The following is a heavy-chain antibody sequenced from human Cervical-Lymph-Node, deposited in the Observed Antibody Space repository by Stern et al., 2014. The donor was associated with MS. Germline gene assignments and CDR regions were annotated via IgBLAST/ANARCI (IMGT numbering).Heavy chain of an antibody. CDR2: ISGSDGST. V-gene: IGHV3-23*04. CDR3: AKRGDSSGYSIHDY. J-gene: IGHJ4*02. D-gene: IGHD3-22*01. CDR1: GFTFSSYA. Sequence: EVQLVESGGGLVQPGGSLRLSCAASGFTFSSYAMSWVRQAPGKGLEWVSVISGSDGSTNYADSVKGRFTNSRDNSKNTLYLQMNSPRVEDTAIYYCAKRGDSSGYSIHDYWGQGTLVTVSS.